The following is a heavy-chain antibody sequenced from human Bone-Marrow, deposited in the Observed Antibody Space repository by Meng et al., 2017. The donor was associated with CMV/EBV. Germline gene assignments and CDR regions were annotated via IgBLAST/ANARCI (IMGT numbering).Heavy chain of an antibody. CDR3: ARDSLGYYDILTGYYRYYFDY. Sequence: GESLKISCEGFGFNFNSYTMDWVRQAPGRGLEWVSSISSSSSYIYYADSVKGRFTISRDNAKNSLYLQMNSLRAEDTAVYYCARDSLGYYDILTGYYRYYFDYWGQGTLVTVSS. V-gene: IGHV3-21*01. CDR2: ISSSSSYI. J-gene: IGHJ4*02. CDR1: GFNFNSYT. D-gene: IGHD3-9*01.